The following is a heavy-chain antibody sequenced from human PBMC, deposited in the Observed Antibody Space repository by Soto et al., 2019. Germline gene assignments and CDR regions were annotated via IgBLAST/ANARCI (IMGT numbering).Heavy chain of an antibody. V-gene: IGHV3-23*01. J-gene: IGHJ4*02. Sequence: PGGSLRLSCAASGFTFSSHAMSWIRQAPGKGLEWVSAISAAGGNTYYADSVKGRFTISRDNSKNTLYVQMNSLRAEDTAVYFCANSHSSSWFFSWGQGTLVTVSS. D-gene: IGHD6-13*01. CDR3: ANSHSSSWFFS. CDR1: GFTFSSHA. CDR2: ISAAGGNT.